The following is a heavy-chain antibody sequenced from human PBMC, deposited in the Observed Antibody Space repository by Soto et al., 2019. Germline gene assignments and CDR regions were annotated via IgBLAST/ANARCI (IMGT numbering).Heavy chain of an antibody. CDR2: INPSGGST. CDR1: GYTFTSYY. V-gene: IGHV1-46*01. CDR3: AGDDYCGGDCSKFNFDY. J-gene: IGHJ4*02. Sequence: ASVKVSCKASGYTFTSYYMHWVRQAPGQGLEWMGIINPSGGSTSYAQKFQGRVTMTRDTSTSTVYMELSSLRSEDTAVYYCAGDDYCGGDCSKFNFDYWGQGTLVTVSS. D-gene: IGHD2-21*02.